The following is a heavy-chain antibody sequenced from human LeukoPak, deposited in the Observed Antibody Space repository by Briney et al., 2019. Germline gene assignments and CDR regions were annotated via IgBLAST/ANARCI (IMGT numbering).Heavy chain of an antibody. D-gene: IGHD6-13*01. Sequence: GGSLRHSCAASGLTFRSYAMSWVRQAPGKGLEWVSGISGSGGGTYYADSVKGRFTISRDNSKNTLYLQMNSLRAEDTAVYFCASETGYSSSQVQGYWGQGTLVTVSS. CDR2: ISGSGGGT. V-gene: IGHV3-23*01. J-gene: IGHJ4*02. CDR3: ASETGYSSSQVQGY. CDR1: GLTFRSYA.